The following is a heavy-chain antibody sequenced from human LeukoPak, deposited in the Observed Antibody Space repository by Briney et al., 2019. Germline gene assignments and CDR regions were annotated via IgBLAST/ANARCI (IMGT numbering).Heavy chain of an antibody. Sequence: GRSLRLSCAASGFTFSSYAMHWVRQAPGKRLEWVAVISYDGSNKDYADSVKGRFTISRDNSKNTLFQQMNSLRAEDTAVYYCAREIFNGFDIWGQGTMVTVSS. V-gene: IGHV3-30-3*01. CDR3: AREIFNGFDI. CDR2: ISYDGSNK. J-gene: IGHJ3*02. CDR1: GFTFSSYA.